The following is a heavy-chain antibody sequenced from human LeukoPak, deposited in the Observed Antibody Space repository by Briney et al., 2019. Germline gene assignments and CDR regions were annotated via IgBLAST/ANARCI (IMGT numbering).Heavy chain of an antibody. J-gene: IGHJ6*04. CDR1: GYTFTSYA. Sequence: ASVKVSCKASGYTFTSYAMHWVRQAPGQRLEWMGWINAGNGNTKYSQKFQGRVTITRDTSASTAYMELSSLRSEDTAVYYCARTLSYYYGMDVWGKGTTVTVSS. V-gene: IGHV1-3*01. CDR2: INAGNGNT. CDR3: ARTLSYYYGMDV.